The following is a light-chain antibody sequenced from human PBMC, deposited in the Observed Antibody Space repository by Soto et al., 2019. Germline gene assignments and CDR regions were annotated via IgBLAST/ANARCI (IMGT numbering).Light chain of an antibody. CDR2: AAS. CDR1: QGISS. Sequence: IQLTQSPSSLSASVGDRVTITCRAGQGISSLAWYQQKPGKAPNLLISAASTWQTGVLSRFSGSGSGTDFALTISSLQPEDFATYYCQQIDSDPRTFGLGTKVEIK. J-gene: IGKJ1*01. CDR3: QQIDSDPRT. V-gene: IGKV1-9*01.